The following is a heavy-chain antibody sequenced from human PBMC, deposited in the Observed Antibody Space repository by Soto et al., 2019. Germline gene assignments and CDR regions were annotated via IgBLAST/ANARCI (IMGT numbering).Heavy chain of an antibody. D-gene: IGHD2-15*01. J-gene: IGHJ6*03. V-gene: IGHV3-64*01. Sequence: GGSLRLSCAASGFTFSSYAMHWVRQAPGKGLEYVSAISSNGGSTYYANSVKGRFTISRDNSKNTLYLQMGSLRAEDMAVYYCARDSFRCRGSCYSRIANYYYYMDVWGKGTTVTVSS. CDR1: GFTFSSYA. CDR2: ISSNGGST. CDR3: ARDSFRCRGSCYSRIANYYYYMDV.